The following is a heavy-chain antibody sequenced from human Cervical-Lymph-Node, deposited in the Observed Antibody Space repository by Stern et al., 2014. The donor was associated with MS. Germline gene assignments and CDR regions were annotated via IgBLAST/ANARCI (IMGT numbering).Heavy chain of an antibody. CDR3: ARDSYAGPAGDSFDI. J-gene: IGHJ3*02. CDR1: GGSISSGPYY. Sequence: QVQLVESGPGLVKPSQTLSLTCAVSGGSISSGPYYWSWIRQRPGQGLEWLGYIYYSGNTSYNPSLEGRLTLSVDMSENHFSLRLTSVSAADTAMYYCARDSYAGPAGDSFDIWGHGTMVTVSA. V-gene: IGHV4-31*11. CDR2: IYYSGNT. D-gene: IGHD3-16*01.